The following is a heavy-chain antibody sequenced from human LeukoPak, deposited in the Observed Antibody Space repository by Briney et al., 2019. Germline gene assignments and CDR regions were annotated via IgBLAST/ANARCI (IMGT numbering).Heavy chain of an antibody. Sequence: GVSLRLSCAASGFTFSDHFMDWVRQAPGKGLEWVGRIKNKANSYITQYAASMEGRFTISRDDSKNSLYLQMSSLKTEDTAMYYCASIRGTLGYWGQGTVVTVSS. D-gene: IGHD1-26*01. CDR3: ASIRGTLGY. V-gene: IGHV3-72*01. CDR1: GFTFSDHF. CDR2: IKNKANSYIT. J-gene: IGHJ4*02.